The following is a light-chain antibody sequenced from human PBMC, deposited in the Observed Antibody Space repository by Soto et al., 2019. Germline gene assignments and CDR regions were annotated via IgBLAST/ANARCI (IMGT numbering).Light chain of an antibody. CDR2: YAS. Sequence: DILMTQSPSALSASVGDRVTITCRASQSISTFLAWSQQKPGKAPNLLIYYASNLQSGVPSRFGGSGSGTEFSLTISTLQPDDFATYYCQQYNSYPYTFGQGTKLEIK. CDR1: QSISTF. V-gene: IGKV1-5*03. J-gene: IGKJ2*01. CDR3: QQYNSYPYT.